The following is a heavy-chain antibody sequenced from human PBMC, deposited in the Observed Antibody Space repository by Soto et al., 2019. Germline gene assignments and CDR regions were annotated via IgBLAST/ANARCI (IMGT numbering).Heavy chain of an antibody. J-gene: IGHJ4*02. D-gene: IGHD4-17*01. Sequence: PGGSLRLSCAASGFTFNNYAMSWVRQVPGEGLEWVSAISGSGRSTYHADSVKGRFTISRDNSKNTLYLQMNSLRAEDTAVYYCAKDRAVTTFLFDYWGQGTLVTVSS. CDR1: GFTFNNYA. CDR2: ISGSGRST. CDR3: AKDRAVTTFLFDY. V-gene: IGHV3-23*01.